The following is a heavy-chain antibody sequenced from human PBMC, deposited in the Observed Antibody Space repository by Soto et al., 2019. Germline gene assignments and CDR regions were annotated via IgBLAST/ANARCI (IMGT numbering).Heavy chain of an antibody. V-gene: IGHV4-61*01. CDR1: GGSVSSGNYY. Sequence: TLSLTCAVSGGSVSSGNYYWSWIRQPPGKGLEWIGYFYYSGITNYNPSLKNRVTISVDTSKNQFSLNLSSVNAADTAVYYCAVPPPWEPRPFQHWGQGTLVTVSS. D-gene: IGHD1-26*01. CDR3: AVPPPWEPRPFQH. J-gene: IGHJ1*01. CDR2: FYYSGIT.